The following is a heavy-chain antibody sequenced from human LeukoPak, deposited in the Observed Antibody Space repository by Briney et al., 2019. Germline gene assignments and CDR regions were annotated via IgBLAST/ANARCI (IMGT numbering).Heavy chain of an antibody. CDR3: ATDKGTVCSGGSCYRDRFDY. D-gene: IGHD2-15*01. Sequence: ASVKVSCKVSGYTLTELSMHWVRQAPGKGLEWMGGFEPEDGETIYAQKFQDRVTMTEDTSTDTAYMELSSLRSEDTAVYYCATDKGTVCSGGSCYRDRFDYWGQGTLVTVSS. V-gene: IGHV1-24*01. CDR1: GYTLTELS. J-gene: IGHJ4*02. CDR2: FEPEDGET.